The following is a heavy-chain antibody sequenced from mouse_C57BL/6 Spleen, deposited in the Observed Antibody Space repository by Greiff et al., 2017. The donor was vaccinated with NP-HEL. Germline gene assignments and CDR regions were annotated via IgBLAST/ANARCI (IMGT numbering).Heavy chain of an antibody. CDR2: ISDGGSYT. CDR1: GFTFSSYA. D-gene: IGHD3-1*01. J-gene: IGHJ2*01. V-gene: IGHV5-4*01. Sequence: DVHLVESGGGLVKPGGSLKLSCAASGFTFSSYAMSWVRQTPEKRLEWVATISDGGSYTYYPDNVKGRFTISRDNAKNNLYLQMSHLKSEDTAMYYCARDRAVRDFDYWGQGTTLTVSS. CDR3: ARDRAVRDFDY.